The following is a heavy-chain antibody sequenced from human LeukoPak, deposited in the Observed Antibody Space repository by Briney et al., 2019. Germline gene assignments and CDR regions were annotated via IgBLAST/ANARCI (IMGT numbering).Heavy chain of an antibody. Sequence: ASVTVSCKASGYTFTSYVISWVRQAPGQGLDWMGWISAYNGNTNYAQKLKGRVTMTTDTSTRTAYMELRSMRADDTAVYYCARDLWRRDGDYYDYWGQGTLVTVSS. CDR2: ISAYNGNT. D-gene: IGHD4-17*01. V-gene: IGHV1-18*01. CDR1: GYTFTSYV. CDR3: ARDLWRRDGDYYDY. J-gene: IGHJ4*02.